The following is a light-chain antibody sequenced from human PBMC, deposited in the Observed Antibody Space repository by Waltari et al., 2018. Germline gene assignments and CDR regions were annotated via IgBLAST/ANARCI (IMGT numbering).Light chain of an antibody. CDR3: SSYAGSNHLL. Sequence: QSALTQPPSASGSPGQSVTISCTGTSIDIGDYNYVSWYQQHPGKAPKLVISDVSNRPSGVPDGLPGSKSGNTASLTVSGRQAADEADYYCSSYAGSNHLLFGGGTKLTVL. J-gene: IGLJ2*01. CDR2: DVS. V-gene: IGLV2-8*01. CDR1: SIDIGDYNY.